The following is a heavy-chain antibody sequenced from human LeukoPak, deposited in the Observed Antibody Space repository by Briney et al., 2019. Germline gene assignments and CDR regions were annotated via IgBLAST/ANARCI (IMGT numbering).Heavy chain of an antibody. V-gene: IGHV3-64*01. Sequence: GGCLRLSCAASGFTFSSYAVHWVRQAPGKGLEYVSTVSSNGGSTYYGNSVKGRFTISRDNSKKTVYLQMGSLRAEDMAVYYCARGGGATTGLDYWGQGTLVTVSS. CDR1: GFTFSSYA. J-gene: IGHJ4*02. CDR3: ARGGGATTGLDY. CDR2: VSSNGGST. D-gene: IGHD1-26*01.